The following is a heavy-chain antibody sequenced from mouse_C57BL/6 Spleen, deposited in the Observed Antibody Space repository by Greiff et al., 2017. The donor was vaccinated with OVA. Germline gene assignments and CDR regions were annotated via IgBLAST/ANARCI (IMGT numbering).Heavy chain of an antibody. Sequence: EVQLVESGPGLVKPSQSLSLTCSVTGYSITSGYYWNWIRQFPGNKLEWMGYISYDGSNNYNPSLKNRISITRDTSKNQFFLKLNSVTTEDTATYYCARDYYGSYAMDYWGQGTSVTVSS. CDR1: GYSITSGYY. CDR2: ISYDGSN. CDR3: ARDYYGSYAMDY. V-gene: IGHV3-6*01. J-gene: IGHJ4*01. D-gene: IGHD1-1*01.